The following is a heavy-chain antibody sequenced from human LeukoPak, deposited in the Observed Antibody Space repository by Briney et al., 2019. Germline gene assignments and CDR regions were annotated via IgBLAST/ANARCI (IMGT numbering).Heavy chain of an antibody. Sequence: PGGSLRLSCAASGFTFSSYSMNWVRQAPGKGLEWVSSISSSSSYIYYADSVKGRFTISRDNAKNSLYLQMNSLRAEDTAVYYCARDPAGNLRGGWFDPWGQGTLVTVSS. V-gene: IGHV3-21*01. J-gene: IGHJ5*02. CDR3: ARDPAGNLRGGWFDP. CDR1: GFTFSSYS. CDR2: ISSSSSYI. D-gene: IGHD4-17*01.